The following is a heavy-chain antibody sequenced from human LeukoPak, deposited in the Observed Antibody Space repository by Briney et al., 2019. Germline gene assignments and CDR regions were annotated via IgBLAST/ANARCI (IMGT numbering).Heavy chain of an antibody. J-gene: IGHJ4*02. CDR1: GLTFSSYA. CDR2: ISGGGDYT. D-gene: IGHD3-3*02. CDR3: AIISTAISPDY. V-gene: IGHV3-23*01. Sequence: GGSLRLSCAASGLTFSSYAISWVRQAPGKGLEWVSTISGGGDYTYYADSVQGRFTISRDNSKNTLSLRMNRLRVEDTAVYCCAIISTAISPDYWGQGTLVTVSS.